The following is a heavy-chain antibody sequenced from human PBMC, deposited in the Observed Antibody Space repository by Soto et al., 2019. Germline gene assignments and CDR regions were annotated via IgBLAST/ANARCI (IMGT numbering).Heavy chain of an antibody. J-gene: IGHJ4*02. CDR2: IIPMFDTP. CDR1: GGTLSRYG. V-gene: IGHV1-69*13. CDR3: ATEGRTYYFDS. Sequence: SVKVSCKASGGTLSRYGISWVRQAPGQGLEWMGGIIPMFDTPNYAQKLQGRVTITADDSTSTAYMELSSLTSEDTAMYYCATEGRTYYFDSWGQGSQVTVSS.